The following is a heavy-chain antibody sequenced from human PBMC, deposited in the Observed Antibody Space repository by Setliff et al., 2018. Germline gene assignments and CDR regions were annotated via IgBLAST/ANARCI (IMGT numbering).Heavy chain of an antibody. D-gene: IGHD5-18*01. CDR2: ISVYNGDT. V-gene: IGHV1-18*01. J-gene: IGHJ4*02. CDR3: ARAPSVELVTIRTNSWFTY. CDR1: GYTFRNYA. Sequence: ASVKVSCKASGYTFRNYAFAWVRQAPGQGLEWVGWISVYNGDTNYAQKFQGRVTLTTDTSTSTAYMELRRLTSDDSAFYYCARAPSVELVTIRTNSWFTYWGQGTQVTVSS.